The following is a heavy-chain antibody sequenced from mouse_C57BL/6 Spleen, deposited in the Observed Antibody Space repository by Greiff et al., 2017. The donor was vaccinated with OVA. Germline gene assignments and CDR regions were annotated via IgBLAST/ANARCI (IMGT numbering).Heavy chain of an antibody. Sequence: EVKLVESEGGLVQPGSSMKLSCTASGFTFSDYYMAWVRQVPEKGLEWVANINYDGSSTYYLDSLKSRFIISRDNAKNILYLQMSSLKSEDTATYYCARGDSSGYVDWFAYWGQGTLVTVSA. D-gene: IGHD3-2*02. V-gene: IGHV5-16*01. CDR1: GFTFSDYY. J-gene: IGHJ3*01. CDR2: INYDGSST. CDR3: ARGDSSGYVDWFAY.